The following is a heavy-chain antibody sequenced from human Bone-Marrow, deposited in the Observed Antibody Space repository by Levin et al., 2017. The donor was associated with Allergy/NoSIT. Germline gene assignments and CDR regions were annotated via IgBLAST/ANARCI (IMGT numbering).Heavy chain of an antibody. V-gene: IGHV1-46*01. CDR2: INPLTGNS. J-gene: IGHJ5*02. Sequence: AASVKVSCKASGYTFTHYYIHWVRQAPGQGLEWMAMINPLTGNSDYAQQFQGRLTVTRDTSTSTVYMELTSLISRDTGVYYCATQGAIYFGSGNWFDPWGQGTLLTVSS. CDR3: ATQGAIYFGSGNWFDP. CDR1: GYTFTHYY. D-gene: IGHD3-10*01.